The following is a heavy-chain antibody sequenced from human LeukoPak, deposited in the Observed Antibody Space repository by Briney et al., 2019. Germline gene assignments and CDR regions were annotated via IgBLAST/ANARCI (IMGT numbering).Heavy chain of an antibody. J-gene: IGHJ4*02. CDR3: ARPSTLYSGYEEVDY. D-gene: IGHD5-12*01. CDR2: INPNSGGT. V-gene: IGHV1-2*02. Sequence: ASVKVSCKASGYTFTGYYMHWVRQAPGQGLECMGWINPNSGGTNYAQKFQGRVTMTRDTSISTAYMELSRLRSDDTAVYYCARPSTLYSGYEEVDYWGQGTLVTVSS. CDR1: GYTFTGYY.